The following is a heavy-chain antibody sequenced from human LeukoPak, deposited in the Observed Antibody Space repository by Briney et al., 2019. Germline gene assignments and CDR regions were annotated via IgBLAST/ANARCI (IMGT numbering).Heavy chain of an antibody. J-gene: IGHJ4*02. V-gene: IGHV1-18*04. CDR2: ISAYNGNT. D-gene: IGHD5-12*01. Sequence: ASVKVSCKASGYTFTSYGISRVRQAPGQGLEWMGWISAYNGNTNYAQKLQGRVTMTTDTSTSTAYMELRSLRSDDTAVYYCARGMVDIVATIADFDYWGQGTLVTVSS. CDR1: GYTFTSYG. CDR3: ARGMVDIVATIADFDY.